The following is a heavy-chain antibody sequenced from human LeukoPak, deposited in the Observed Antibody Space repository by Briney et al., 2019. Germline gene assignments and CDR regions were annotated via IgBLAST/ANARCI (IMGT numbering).Heavy chain of an antibody. CDR3: SREHGAFSPFCY. D-gene: IGHD3-16*01. CDR1: GGSITTTNW. CDR2: IHLSGRT. J-gene: IGHJ4*02. Sequence: SETLSLTCGVSGGSITTTNWWSWVRQPPGQGLEWIGEIHLSGRTNYNPSLNSRVTLALDTSKNHLSLSLTSVTAADTAVYYCSREHGAFSPFCYWGQGTLVTVPS. V-gene: IGHV4-4*02.